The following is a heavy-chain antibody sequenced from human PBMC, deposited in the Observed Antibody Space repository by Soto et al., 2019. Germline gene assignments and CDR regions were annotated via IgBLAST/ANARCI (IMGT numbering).Heavy chain of an antibody. CDR2: ISNIGIT. CDR1: GDSISRSHR. J-gene: IGHJ4*02. Sequence: QVQLQESGPGLVRPSGALSVTCAVSGDSISRSHRRRWVRQSPRKGLELIGEISNIGITHYKPSLKRRVTSSGDKAKNQLSRKLTSVTAADTAVYSCARVRYARRGVDHWGQGTLV. V-gene: IGHV4-4*02. CDR3: ARVRYARRGVDH. D-gene: IGHD2-8*01.